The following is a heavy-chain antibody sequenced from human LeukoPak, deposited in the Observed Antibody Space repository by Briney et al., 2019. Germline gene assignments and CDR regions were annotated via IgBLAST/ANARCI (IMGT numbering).Heavy chain of an antibody. V-gene: IGHV3-48*01. CDR2: IGAAGSTI. CDR3: ARDSSTYAGPPDY. J-gene: IGHJ4*02. CDR1: GFTFSSYS. Sequence: GGSLRLSCAVSGFTFSSYSMNWVRQAPGKGLEWVSYIGAAGSTIYYADSVKGRFTISRDNAKNSLFLQMNSLRAEDTAVYYCARDSSTYAGPPDYWGQGTLVTVSS. D-gene: IGHD2-2*01.